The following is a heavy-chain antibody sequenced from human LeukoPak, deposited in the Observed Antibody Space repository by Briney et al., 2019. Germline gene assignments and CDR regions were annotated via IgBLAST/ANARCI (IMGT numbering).Heavy chain of an antibody. CDR2: IYQSGSP. CDR1: GGSISSNNW. J-gene: IGHJ4*02. CDR3: ARVNINTWHSCDY. Sequence: SGTLSLTCAVSGGSISSNNWWGWVRQPPGKGLEWIGEIYQSGSPNYNPSLKSRVTISVDKSRNHFSLNLSSVTAADTAVHYCARVNINTWHSCDYWGQGTLVTVSS. V-gene: IGHV4-4*02. D-gene: IGHD2-2*01.